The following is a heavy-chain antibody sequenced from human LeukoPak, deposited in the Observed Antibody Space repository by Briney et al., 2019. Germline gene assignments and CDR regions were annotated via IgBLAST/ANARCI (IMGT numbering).Heavy chain of an antibody. D-gene: IGHD5-24*01. CDR3: AQMATTYDPPFDY. CDR1: GDSLSRNSAG. CDR2: TYHRSKWYN. J-gene: IGHJ4*02. Sequence: SQTLSLTCAISGDSLSRNSAGWHWIRQSPSRGLEWLGRTYHRSKWYNDYAESVKSRITINADTSKNQVSLQLNSVTPEDTAVYYCAQMATTYDPPFDYWGQGTLVTVSS. V-gene: IGHV6-1*01.